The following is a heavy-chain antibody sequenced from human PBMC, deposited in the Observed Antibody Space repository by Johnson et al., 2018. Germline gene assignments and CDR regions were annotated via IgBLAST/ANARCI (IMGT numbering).Heavy chain of an antibody. J-gene: IGHJ4*02. CDR2: IWYDGSNK. V-gene: IGHV3-33*06. D-gene: IGHD3-10*01. Sequence: PLVESWGGVVQPGRSLRLSCAASGFTFSSYGMHWVRQAPGKGLEWVAIIWYDGSNKYYADSVEGRFTISRDNSKNTLYLHMNSLRAEDTAVYFFAQGWGYYSTIFDSWGQGTLVTVSS. CDR3: AQGWGYYSTIFDS. CDR1: GFTFSSYG.